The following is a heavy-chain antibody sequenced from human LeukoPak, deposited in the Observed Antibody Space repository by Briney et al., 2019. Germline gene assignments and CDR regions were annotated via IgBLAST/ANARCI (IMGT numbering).Heavy chain of an antibody. V-gene: IGHV3-23*01. J-gene: IGHJ4*02. CDR3: AKFWGEADSSGYSAFDY. Sequence: GGSLRLSCAASGFTFSSYAMSWVRQAPGKGLEWVSAISGSGGSTYYADSVKGRFTISRDNSKNTLYLQMNSLRAEDTAVYYCAKFWGEADSSGYSAFDYWGQGTLVTVSS. CDR2: ISGSGGST. CDR1: GFTFSSYA. D-gene: IGHD3-22*01.